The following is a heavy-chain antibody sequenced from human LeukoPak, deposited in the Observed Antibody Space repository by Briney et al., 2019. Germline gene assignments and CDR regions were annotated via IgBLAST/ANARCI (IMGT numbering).Heavy chain of an antibody. CDR1: GYTFTGYY. CDR2: INPNSGGT. CDR3: AHCSGGSCPWDWFDP. J-gene: IGHJ5*02. D-gene: IGHD2-15*01. Sequence: ASVKVSCKASGYTFTGYYMHWARQAPGQGLEWMGWINPNSGGTNYAQKFQGRVTMTRDTSISTAYMELSRLRSDDTAVYYCAHCSGGSCPWDWFDPWGQGTLVTVSS. V-gene: IGHV1-2*02.